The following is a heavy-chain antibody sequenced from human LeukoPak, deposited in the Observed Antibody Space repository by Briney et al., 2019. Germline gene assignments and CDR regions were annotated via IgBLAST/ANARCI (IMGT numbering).Heavy chain of an antibody. CDR1: GGSFSSYY. CDR3: ARGRLARSPYFDY. CDR2: IYYSGST. D-gene: IGHD6-19*01. J-gene: IGHJ4*02. V-gene: IGHV4-59*01. Sequence: SETLSLSCTVSGGSFSSYYWSWIRQPPGKGLEWIGYIYYSGSTDYNPSLKSRVTISVETSKNQFSLNLSSVTAADTAVYYCARGRLARSPYFDYWGQGTLVTVSS.